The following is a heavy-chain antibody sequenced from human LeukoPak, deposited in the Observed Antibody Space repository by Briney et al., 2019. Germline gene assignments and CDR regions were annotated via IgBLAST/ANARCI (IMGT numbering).Heavy chain of an antibody. CDR1: GASINFYY. CDR2: IHYTGST. V-gene: IGHV4-59*01. D-gene: IGHD5-18*01. J-gene: IGHJ4*02. CDR3: ARDSAWIQFND. Sequence: SETLSLTCTVSGASINFYYWGWIRQFPGQGLEWIGYIHYTGSTHYNPSLKTRVSISLDTSKRQFSLKVSSVTAADTAIYHCARDSAWIQFNDWGQGTLVTVSS.